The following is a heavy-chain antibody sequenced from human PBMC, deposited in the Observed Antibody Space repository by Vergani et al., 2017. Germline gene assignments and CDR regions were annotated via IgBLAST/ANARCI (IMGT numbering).Heavy chain of an antibody. CDR3: TTDPSSGCSRGYYYGMDV. Sequence: EVQLLESGGGLVQPGGSLRLSCAASGFTFSSYAMSWVRQAPGKGLEWVSAISGSGGSTYYADSVKGRFTISGEHSKNTLYLQMNSLKTDDTAVYYCTTDPSSGCSRGYYYGMDVWGQGTTVTVSS. CDR2: ISGSGGST. J-gene: IGHJ6*02. V-gene: IGHV3-23*01. CDR1: GFTFSSYA. D-gene: IGHD6-19*01.